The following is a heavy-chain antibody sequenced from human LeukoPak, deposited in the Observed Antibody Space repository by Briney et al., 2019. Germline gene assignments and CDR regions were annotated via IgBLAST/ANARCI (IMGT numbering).Heavy chain of an antibody. CDR1: GFTFSSYG. J-gene: IGHJ4*02. D-gene: IGHD4-23*01. CDR2: ISYDGSNK. CDR3: AKDYGGNSAH. V-gene: IGHV3-30*18. Sequence: QPGGSLRLSCAASGFTFSSYGMHWVRQAPGKGLEWVAVISYDGSNKYYADSVKGRFTISRDNSKNTLYLQMNSLRAEDTAVYYCAKDYGGNSAHWGQGTLVNVSS.